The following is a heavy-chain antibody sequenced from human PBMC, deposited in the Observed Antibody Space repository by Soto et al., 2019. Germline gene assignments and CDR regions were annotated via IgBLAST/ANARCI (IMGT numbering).Heavy chain of an antibody. CDR2: IYSSGST. CDR1: GDSVSSDNYY. Sequence: SETLSLTCTVSGDSVSSDNYYWTWIRQPPGKGLEWIGYIYSSGSTNYNPSLKSRVTISLDTSRNQFSLKLTSVTAADTAVYYCARDIRGYSRAFDYWGQGTLVTVSS. J-gene: IGHJ4*02. D-gene: IGHD5-18*01. V-gene: IGHV4-61*01. CDR3: ARDIRGYSRAFDY.